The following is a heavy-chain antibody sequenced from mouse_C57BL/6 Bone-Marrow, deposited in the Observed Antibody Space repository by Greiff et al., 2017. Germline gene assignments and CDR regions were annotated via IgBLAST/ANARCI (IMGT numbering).Heavy chain of an antibody. J-gene: IGHJ3*01. CDR2: IDPETGGT. CDR1: GYTFTDYE. CDR3: TRPYYYGSSPAWFAY. Sequence: QVQLKQSGAELVRPGASVTLSCKASGYTFTDYEMHWVKQTPVHGLEWIGAIDPETGGTAYNQKFKGKAILTADKSSSTAYMELRSLTSEDSAVYYCTRPYYYGSSPAWFAYWGQGTLVTVSA. V-gene: IGHV1-15*01. D-gene: IGHD1-1*01.